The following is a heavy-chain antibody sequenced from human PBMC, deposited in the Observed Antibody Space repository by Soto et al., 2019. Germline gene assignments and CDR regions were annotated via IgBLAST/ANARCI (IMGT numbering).Heavy chain of an antibody. CDR3: ARWAGNLNY. V-gene: IGHV4-59*01. Sequence: LSLTCTVSGGSISSYYWSWIRQPPGKGLEWIGYIYYSGSTNYNPSLKSRVTISVDTSKNQFSLKLSSVTAADTAVYYCARWAGNLNYWGQGTLVTVSS. CDR2: IYYSGST. J-gene: IGHJ4*02. CDR1: GGSISSYY.